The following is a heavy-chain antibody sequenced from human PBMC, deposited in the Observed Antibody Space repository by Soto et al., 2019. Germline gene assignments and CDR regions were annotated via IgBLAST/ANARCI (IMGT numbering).Heavy chain of an antibody. CDR2: ISNDGDDK. CDR1: GFTFNNYG. CDR3: AKEGIELWSAFDY. Sequence: QVQLVESEGGVVQPGRSLRLSCAASGFTFNNYGIRWVRQAPGKGLEWVAVISNDGDDKNYADAVKGRFTISRDNSRNTLYLQMNSLRPDDTAMYYCAKEGIELWSAFDYWGQGTLVTVSS. V-gene: IGHV3-30*18. J-gene: IGHJ4*02. D-gene: IGHD3-10*01.